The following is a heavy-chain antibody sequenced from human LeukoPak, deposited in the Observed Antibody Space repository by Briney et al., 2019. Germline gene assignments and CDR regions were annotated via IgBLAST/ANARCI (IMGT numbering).Heavy chain of an antibody. J-gene: IGHJ4*02. D-gene: IGHD1-26*01. V-gene: IGHV1-2*06. Sequence: ASVKVSCKASGYIFTSYVMNWVRQAPGQGLEWMGRINPNNGGTNYAQKFQGRVTMTGDTSISTAYMELSSLRSDDTAVYYCTRESGSYHGNDFWGQGTLVTVSS. CDR2: INPNNGGT. CDR1: GYIFTSYV. CDR3: TRESGSYHGNDF.